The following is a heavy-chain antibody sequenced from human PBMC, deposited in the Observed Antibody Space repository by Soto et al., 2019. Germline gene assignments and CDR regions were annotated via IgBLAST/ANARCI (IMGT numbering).Heavy chain of an antibody. J-gene: IGHJ2*01. CDR3: ARESHDILTGPPWVWYFDL. CDR1: GGSFSSYY. V-gene: IGHV4-34*01. D-gene: IGHD3-9*01. Sequence: QVQLQQWGAGPLRPLETLSLTCGVSGGSFSSYYWAWIRQSPGKGLEWIGEINDRGSINYNPSLKSRVSISVDTSKIHYSLNLRSVTAADTAVYYCARESHDILTGPPWVWYFDLWGRGTLVTVSS. CDR2: INDRGSI.